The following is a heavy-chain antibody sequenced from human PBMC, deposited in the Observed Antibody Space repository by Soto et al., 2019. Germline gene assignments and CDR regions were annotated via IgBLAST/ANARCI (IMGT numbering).Heavy chain of an antibody. CDR1: GGSISSYY. Sequence: QVQLQESGPGLVKPSETLSLTCTVSGGSISSYYWSWIRQPPGKGLEWIGYIYYSGSTNYNPSLKSRVTISVDTSKNQFSLKRSSVTAADTAVYYCARGRYCSGGSCYSARYWYFDLWGRGTLVTVSS. V-gene: IGHV4-59*01. D-gene: IGHD2-15*01. J-gene: IGHJ2*01. CDR2: IYYSGST. CDR3: ARGRYCSGGSCYSARYWYFDL.